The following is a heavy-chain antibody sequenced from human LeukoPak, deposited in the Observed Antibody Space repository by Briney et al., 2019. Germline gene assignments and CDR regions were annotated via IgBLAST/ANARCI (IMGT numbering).Heavy chain of an antibody. CDR3: ARGAAAGTPAEYFQH. CDR2: ISAYNGNT. CDR1: GYTFTSYG. D-gene: IGHD6-13*01. V-gene: IGHV1-18*01. Sequence: EASVKVSCEASGYTFTSYGISWVRRAPGQGLEWMGWISAYNGNTNYAQKLQGRVTMTTDTSTSTAYMELRSLRSDDTAVYYCARGAAAGTPAEYFQHWGQGTLVTVSS. J-gene: IGHJ1*01.